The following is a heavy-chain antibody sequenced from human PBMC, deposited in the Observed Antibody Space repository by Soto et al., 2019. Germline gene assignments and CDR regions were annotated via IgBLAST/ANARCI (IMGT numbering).Heavy chain of an antibody. D-gene: IGHD1-1*01. CDR2: LSYTGKT. CDR1: GGSISSSSYS. Sequence: SETLSLTCSVSGGSISSSSYSWGWIRQSSGTGLQWIGSLSYTGKTYYNPSLKGRVAISVDTSKNQFSLKILSVTAADTAAYYCARGLRWTRTFDFWGQGTLVTVSS. CDR3: ARGLRWTRTFDF. J-gene: IGHJ4*02. V-gene: IGHV4-39*02.